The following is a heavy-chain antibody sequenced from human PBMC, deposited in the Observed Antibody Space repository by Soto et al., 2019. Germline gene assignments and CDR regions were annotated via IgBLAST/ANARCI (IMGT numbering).Heavy chain of an antibody. Sequence: QVQLVQSGAEVKKPGSSVRVSCKASGDTFTFYSINWVRQAPGLGLEWMGRINPILSMSNYAQRFQGRVTMTADKSMSTAYMELSSLRSEDTAMYYCASSYGSGYRAFDYCGQGALVTVSS. CDR1: GDTFTFYS. CDR2: INPILSMS. J-gene: IGHJ4*02. CDR3: ASSYGSGYRAFDY. V-gene: IGHV1-69*02. D-gene: IGHD3-10*01.